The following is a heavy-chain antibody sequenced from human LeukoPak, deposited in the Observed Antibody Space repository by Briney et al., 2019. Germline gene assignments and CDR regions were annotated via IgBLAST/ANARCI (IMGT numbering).Heavy chain of an antibody. J-gene: IGHJ4*02. CDR3: ARGGIAVARGVDY. V-gene: IGHV3-21*01. CDR2: ISSSSSYI. Sequence: GGSLRLSCAASGFTFSSYSMNWVRQAPGKELEWVSSISSSSSYIYYADSVKGRFTISRDNAKNSLYLQMNSLRAEDTAVYYCARGGIAVARGVDYWGQGTLVTVSS. D-gene: IGHD6-19*01. CDR1: GFTFSSYS.